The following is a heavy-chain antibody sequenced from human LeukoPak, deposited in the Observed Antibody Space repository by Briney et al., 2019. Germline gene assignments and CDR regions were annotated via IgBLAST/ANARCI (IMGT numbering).Heavy chain of an antibody. J-gene: IGHJ4*02. D-gene: IGHD5-12*01. CDR2: IYHSVST. CDR1: GYSISSGYY. V-gene: IGHV4-38-2*02. CDR3: ARDPVVATGGAY. Sequence: SETLSLTCTVSGYSISSGYYWGWIRPPPGKGLEWIGSIYHSVSTYYNPSLKSRVTISVDTSKNQFSLKLSSVPAADTAVYYCARDPVVATGGAYWGQGTLVTVSS.